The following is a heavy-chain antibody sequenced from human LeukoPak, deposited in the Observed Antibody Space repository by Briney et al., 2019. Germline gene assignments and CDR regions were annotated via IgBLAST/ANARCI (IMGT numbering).Heavy chain of an antibody. Sequence: AGGSLRLSCAASGFTFSNYWMSWVRQAPGKGLEWVANIKEDESEKYYVDSVKGRFTISRDNAKNSLHLQMNSLRAEDTAVYYCARGRGYCGSTTRHWYYFDYWGQGTLVTVSS. CDR2: IKEDESEK. CDR1: GFTFSNYW. V-gene: IGHV3-7*04. CDR3: ARGRGYCGSTTRHWYYFDY. J-gene: IGHJ4*02. D-gene: IGHD2-2*01.